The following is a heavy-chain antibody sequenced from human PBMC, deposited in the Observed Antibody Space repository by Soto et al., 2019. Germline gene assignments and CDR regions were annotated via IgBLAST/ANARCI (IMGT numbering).Heavy chain of an antibody. CDR3: ARGKLSDYVWGSYRYHFDY. CDR2: INHSGST. J-gene: IGHJ4*02. CDR1: GGSFSGYY. V-gene: IGHV4-34*01. D-gene: IGHD3-16*02. Sequence: SETLSLTCAVYGGSFSGYYWSWIRQPPGKGLEWIGEINHSGSTNYNPSLKSRVTISVDTSKNQFSLKLSSVTAADTAVYYCARGKLSDYVWGSYRYHFDYWGQGT.